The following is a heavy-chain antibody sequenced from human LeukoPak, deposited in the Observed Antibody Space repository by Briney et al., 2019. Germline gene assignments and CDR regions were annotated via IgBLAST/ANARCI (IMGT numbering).Heavy chain of an antibody. CDR3: ARVRGRAGILSYYDNSRQTGRYYVDN. D-gene: IGHD1-26*01. CDR1: GGSISSYY. V-gene: IGHV4-4*07. J-gene: IGHJ4*02. Sequence: SETLSLICTVSGGSISSYYWSWIRQPAGKGLEWIGRIYTSGSTNYNPSLKSRVTMSVDTSKNQFSLKLTSVTAADTAVYYCARVRGRAGILSYYDNSRQTGRYYVDNWGQGILVSVSS. CDR2: IYTSGST.